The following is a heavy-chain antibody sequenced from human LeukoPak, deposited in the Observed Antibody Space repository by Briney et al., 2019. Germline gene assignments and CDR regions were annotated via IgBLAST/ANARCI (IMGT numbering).Heavy chain of an antibody. CDR2: ISYDGSNK. Sequence: GGSLRLSCAASGFTFSSYAMHWVRQAPGKGLEWVAVISYDGSNKYYADSVKGRFTISRDNSKNTLYLQMNSLRAEDTAVYYCAKDMSRITMIRGVSPQGYFDYWGQGTLVTVSS. CDR3: AKDMSRITMIRGVSPQGYFDY. CDR1: GFTFSSYA. V-gene: IGHV3-30-3*01. D-gene: IGHD3-10*01. J-gene: IGHJ4*02.